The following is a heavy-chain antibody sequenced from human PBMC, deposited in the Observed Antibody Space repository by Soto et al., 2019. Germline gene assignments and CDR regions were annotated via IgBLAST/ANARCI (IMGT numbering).Heavy chain of an antibody. D-gene: IGHD3-22*01. J-gene: IGHJ4*02. V-gene: IGHV3-15*07. CDR3: TTDRFSGYYSWDY. CDR2: IKSQTDGGTT. Sequence: GGSLRLSCAASGFTFSNAWMIWVRQAPGKGLEWVGLIKSQTDGGTTDYAAPVKGRFTISRDDSENTLSLQMNSLNTGDTAVYFCTTDRFSGYYSWDYWGQGTLVTVSS. CDR1: GFTFSNAW.